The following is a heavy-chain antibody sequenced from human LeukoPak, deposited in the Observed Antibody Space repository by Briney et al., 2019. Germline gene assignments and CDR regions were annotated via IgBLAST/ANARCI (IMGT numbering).Heavy chain of an antibody. J-gene: IGHJ4*02. CDR1: GYSSTSYW. V-gene: IGHV5-51*01. CDR3: ARHNSGYDGDYFDC. Sequence: GEPLKTSCQGSGYSSTSYWNGWVRQIPGKGLEWTGIFYPGDSDTRYSPSFQGQVTISADKSISTAYLQWSSLKASDTAMYYCARHNSGYDGDYFDCWGQGTLVTVPS. CDR2: FYPGDSDT. D-gene: IGHD5-12*01.